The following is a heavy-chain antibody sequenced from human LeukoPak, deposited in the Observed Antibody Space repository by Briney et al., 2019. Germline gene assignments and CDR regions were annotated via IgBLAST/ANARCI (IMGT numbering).Heavy chain of an antibody. V-gene: IGHV3-23*01. CDR1: GFTFSSYA. D-gene: IGHD4-17*01. J-gene: IGHJ6*02. Sequence: GGSLRLSCAASGFTFSSYAMSWVRQAPGKGLEWVSAISGSGGSTYYADSVKGRFTISRDNSKNTLYLQMNSLRAEDTAVFYCAKSHLYGDRYYYYYGMDVWGQGTTVTVSS. CDR3: AKSHLYGDRYYYYYGMDV. CDR2: ISGSGGST.